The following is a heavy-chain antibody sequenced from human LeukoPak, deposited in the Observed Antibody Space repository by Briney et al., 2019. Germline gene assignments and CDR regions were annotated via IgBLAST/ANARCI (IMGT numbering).Heavy chain of an antibody. CDR2: IYDSGST. J-gene: IGHJ5*02. D-gene: IGHD3-16*01. CDR3: ARGRYYDYVWGTNWFDP. CDR1: GGSIRSSYYY. Sequence: SETLSLTCTVSGGSIRSSYYYWGWIRQPPGKGLEWIGSIYDSGSTYYNPSLKSRVTISVDTSKNQFSLKLNSVTAADTAVYYCARGRYYDYVWGTNWFDPWGQGTLVTVSS. V-gene: IGHV4-39*01.